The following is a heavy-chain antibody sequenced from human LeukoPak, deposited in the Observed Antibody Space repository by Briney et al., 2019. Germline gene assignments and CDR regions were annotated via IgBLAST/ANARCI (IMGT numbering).Heavy chain of an antibody. Sequence: SETLSLTCAVYGGSFSGYYWSWIRQPPGKGLEWIGEINHSGSTNYNPSLKSRVTISVDTSKNQFSPKLSSVTAADTAVYYCARGLNYYDSSGYYGFDYWGQGTLVTVSS. CDR1: GGSFSGYY. D-gene: IGHD3-22*01. CDR3: ARGLNYYDSSGYYGFDY. CDR2: INHSGST. J-gene: IGHJ4*02. V-gene: IGHV4-34*01.